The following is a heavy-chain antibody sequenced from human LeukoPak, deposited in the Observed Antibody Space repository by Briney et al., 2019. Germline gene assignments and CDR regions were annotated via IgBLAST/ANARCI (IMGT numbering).Heavy chain of an antibody. Sequence: PSETLSLTCTVSGGSISSSSYYWGWIRQPPGKGLEWIGSIYYSGSTYYNPSLKSRVTISVDTSKNQFSLKLSSVTAADTAVYYCARDPAFDGFGYWGQGTLVTVSS. CDR2: IYYSGST. J-gene: IGHJ4*02. D-gene: IGHD2/OR15-2a*01. CDR1: GGSISSSSYY. CDR3: ARDPAFDGFGY. V-gene: IGHV4-39*02.